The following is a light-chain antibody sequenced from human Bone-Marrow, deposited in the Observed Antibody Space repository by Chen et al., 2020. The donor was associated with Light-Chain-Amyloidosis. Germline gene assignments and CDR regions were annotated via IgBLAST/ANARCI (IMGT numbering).Light chain of an antibody. J-gene: IGLJ1*01. Sequence: QSALTQPASGSGSPGQSIIISCTGTSSDVGGDNHVSWYQQHPDKAPKLMIYEVTNRPSWVPDRFSGSKSDNTASLTISGLQTEDEADYFCSSYTITNTLVFGSGTRVTVL. CDR3: SSYTITNTLV. CDR1: SSDVGGDNH. CDR2: EVT. V-gene: IGLV2-14*01.